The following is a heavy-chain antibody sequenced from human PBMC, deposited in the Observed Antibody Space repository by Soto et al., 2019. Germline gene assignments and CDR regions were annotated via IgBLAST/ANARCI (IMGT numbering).Heavy chain of an antibody. V-gene: IGHV3-7*03. CDR2: IDIDGSRK. Sequence: PGGSLRLSCAASGFNFNTYWMYWVRQAPGKGLEWVANIDIDGSRKNYVDSVKGRFIISRDNAKNSLFLQMNSLRADDTAVYYCGRVPLDGNYANGVDVWGQGTTVTVSS. J-gene: IGHJ6*02. CDR1: GFNFNTYW. D-gene: IGHD4-17*01. CDR3: GRVPLDGNYANGVDV.